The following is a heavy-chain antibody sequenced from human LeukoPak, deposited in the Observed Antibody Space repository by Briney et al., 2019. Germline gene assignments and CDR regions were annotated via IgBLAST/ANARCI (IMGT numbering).Heavy chain of an antibody. V-gene: IGHV3-23*01. J-gene: IGHJ3*02. CDR2: IRGSGGST. CDR1: GFTFSSYA. D-gene: IGHD3-16*01. CDR3: AKTPDVWGAFDI. Sequence: GSLRLSCAASGFTFSSYAMSWVPQAPGKGLEWVSAIRGSGGSTYYADSVKGRFTISRDNSKTTLYLQMNSLRAEDTAVYYCAKTPDVWGAFDIWGQGTMVTVSS.